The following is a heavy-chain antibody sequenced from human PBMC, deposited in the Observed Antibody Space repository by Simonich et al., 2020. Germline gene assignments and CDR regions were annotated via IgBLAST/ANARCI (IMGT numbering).Heavy chain of an antibody. CDR1: GVSISSYY. CDR2: IYYSGST. Sequence: QVQLQESGPGLVKPSETLSLTCTVAGVSISSYYWSWIRQPPGKGLEWIGYIYYSGSTNYNPSPKGRVTISVDTSKNQFSLKLSSVPAADTAVYYCARHKFWGEVVTAIPGYWYFDLWGRGTLVTVSS. V-gene: IGHV4-59*08. J-gene: IGHJ2*01. CDR3: ARHKFWGEVVTAIPGYWYFDL. D-gene: IGHD2-21*02.